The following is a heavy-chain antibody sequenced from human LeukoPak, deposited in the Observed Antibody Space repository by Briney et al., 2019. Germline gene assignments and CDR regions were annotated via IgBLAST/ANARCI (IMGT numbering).Heavy chain of an antibody. D-gene: IGHD3-22*01. V-gene: IGHV3-21*01. CDR1: GFTFSSYS. CDR2: ISISSSYI. Sequence: GGSLRLSCAASGFTFSSYSMNWVRQAPGKGLEWVSSISISSSYIYYADSVKGRFTISRDNDKNSLYLQMNSLRAEDTAVYYCARDCYYDSSGYPGGLPFDYWGQGTLVTVSS. J-gene: IGHJ4*02. CDR3: ARDCYYDSSGYPGGLPFDY.